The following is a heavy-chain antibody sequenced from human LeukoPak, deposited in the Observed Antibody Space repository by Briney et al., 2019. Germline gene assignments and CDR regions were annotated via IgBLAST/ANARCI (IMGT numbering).Heavy chain of an antibody. V-gene: IGHV3-74*01. CDR1: GFTFSNYW. Sequence: GGSLRLSCAASGFTFSNYWMHWVRQAPGKGLVWVSRINSDGINTSYADSVKGRFTISRDNAKNSLYLQMNSLRAEDTAVYYCAREGGIAARSNWFDPWGQGTLVTVSS. CDR2: INSDGINT. CDR3: AREGGIAARSNWFDP. J-gene: IGHJ5*02. D-gene: IGHD6-6*01.